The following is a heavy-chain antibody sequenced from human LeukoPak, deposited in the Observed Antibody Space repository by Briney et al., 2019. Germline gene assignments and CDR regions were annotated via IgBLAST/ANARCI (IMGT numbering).Heavy chain of an antibody. CDR1: GFTFSSYA. V-gene: IGHV3-30*04. CDR3: ASIFGNPPRVASDWFDP. D-gene: IGHD3-10*02. Sequence: GGSLRLSCAASGFTFSSYAMHWVRQAPGKGLEWVAVISYDGSNKYYADSVKGRFTISRDNTENTLYLQMNSLRAEDTAVYYCASIFGNPPRVASDWFDPWGQGTLVTVSS. CDR2: ISYDGSNK. J-gene: IGHJ5*02.